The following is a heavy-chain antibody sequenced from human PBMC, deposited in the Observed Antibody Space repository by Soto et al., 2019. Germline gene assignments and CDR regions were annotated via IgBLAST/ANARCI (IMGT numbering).Heavy chain of an antibody. CDR3: ARTIAVAGGRNYYYPMDV. V-gene: IGHV5-10-1*01. CDR1: TYSFTDYW. D-gene: IGHD6-19*01. J-gene: IGHJ6*02. Sequence: PGESLKISCKGSTYSFTDYWISWVRQMPGKGLEWMGRIDPGDSYTNYSPSFQGHVTISADKSISTAYLQWSSLKASDTAIYYCARTIAVAGGRNYYYPMDVWGQGTTVTVSS. CDR2: IDPGDSYT.